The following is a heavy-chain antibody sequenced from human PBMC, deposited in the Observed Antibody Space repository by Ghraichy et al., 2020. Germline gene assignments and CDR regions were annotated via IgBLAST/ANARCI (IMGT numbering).Heavy chain of an antibody. Sequence: GGSLRLSCSVAGLTFGNYALSWVRQAPEKGLEWVSAIGGNGANTFYADSVKGRFTISRDNSKSTLYLQMNSLRVEDTAVYYCAKGRYGDYAYNWFDPWGQGTLVTVSS. V-gene: IGHV3-23*01. CDR3: AKGRYGDYAYNWFDP. D-gene: IGHD5-12*01. J-gene: IGHJ5*02. CDR1: GLTFGNYA. CDR2: IGGNGANT.